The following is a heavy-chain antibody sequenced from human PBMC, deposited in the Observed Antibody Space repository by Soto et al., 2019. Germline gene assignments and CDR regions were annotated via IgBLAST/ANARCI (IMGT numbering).Heavy chain of an antibody. CDR3: ARLGSDFLNWFDP. Sequence: GGSLRLSCAASGFTFSDYHMSWIRQAPGKGLEWVSYISSSGSTIYYADSVKGRFTISRDNAKNSLYLQMNSLRAEDTAVYYCARLGSDFLNWFDPSGQGTLVTVSS. J-gene: IGHJ5*02. D-gene: IGHD3-16*01. V-gene: IGHV3-11*01. CDR2: ISSSGSTI. CDR1: GFTFSDYH.